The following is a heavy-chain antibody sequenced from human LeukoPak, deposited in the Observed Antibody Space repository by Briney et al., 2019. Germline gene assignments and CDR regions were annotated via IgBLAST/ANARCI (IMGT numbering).Heavy chain of an antibody. J-gene: IGHJ6*03. V-gene: IGHV1-69*05. CDR1: GGTFSSYA. CDR3: ARDRRSTNSPFNYYYYYMDV. D-gene: IGHD4-23*01. Sequence: WASVKVSCKASGGTFSSYAISWVRQAPGQGLEWMGGIIPIFGTANYAQKFQGRVTITTDESTSTAYMELSSLRSEDTAVYYCARDRRSTNSPFNYYYYYMDVWGKGTTVTVSS. CDR2: IIPIFGTA.